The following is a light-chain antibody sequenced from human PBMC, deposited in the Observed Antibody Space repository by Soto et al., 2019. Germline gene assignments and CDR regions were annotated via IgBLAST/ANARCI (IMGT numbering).Light chain of an antibody. CDR3: QQYNNWPPGT. Sequence: EIVMTQSPATLSVSPGERATLSCRASQSVSANLAWYQQKPGQAPRLLIYGPSTSATGIPARFSGSGSGTEFTLTISSLQSEDFAVYYCQQYNNWPPGTFGQGTKLEI. CDR1: QSVSAN. V-gene: IGKV3D-15*01. CDR2: GPS. J-gene: IGKJ2*02.